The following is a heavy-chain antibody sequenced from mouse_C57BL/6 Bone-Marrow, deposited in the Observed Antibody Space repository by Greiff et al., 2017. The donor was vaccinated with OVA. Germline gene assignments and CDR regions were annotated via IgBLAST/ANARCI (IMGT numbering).Heavy chain of an antibody. Sequence: QVQLQQSGAELVRPGTSVKMSCKASGYTFTNYWIGWAKQRPGHGLEWIGDIYPGGGYTNYNEKFKGKATLTADKSSSTAYMELRSLTSEDSAVYFCARPTVVARRFAYWGQGTLVTVSA. V-gene: IGHV1-63*01. CDR2: IYPGGGYT. J-gene: IGHJ3*01. D-gene: IGHD1-1*01. CDR1: GYTFTNYW. CDR3: ARPTVVARRFAY.